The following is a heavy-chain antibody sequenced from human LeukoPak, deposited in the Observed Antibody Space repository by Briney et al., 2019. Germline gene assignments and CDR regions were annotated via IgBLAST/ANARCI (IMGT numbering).Heavy chain of an antibody. CDR2: INHSGST. D-gene: IGHD2-15*01. J-gene: IGHJ6*03. CDR3: ARATGIWESYYYYYYMDV. Sequence: SETLSLTCAVYGGSFSGYYWSWIRQPPGKGLEWIGEINHSGSTNYNPSLKSRVTISVDTSKNQFSLKLSSVTAADTAVYYCARATGIWESYYYYYYMDVWGKGTTVTVSS. CDR1: GGSFSGYY. V-gene: IGHV4-34*01.